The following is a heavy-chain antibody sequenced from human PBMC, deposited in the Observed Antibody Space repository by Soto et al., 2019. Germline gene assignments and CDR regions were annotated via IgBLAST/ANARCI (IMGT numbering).Heavy chain of an antibody. CDR2: ISAYNGDT. CDR3: ARDRGYYDSSRYLGRALDI. Sequence: QVQLVQSGAEVKKPGASVKVSCKASGYTFTSYGISWVRQAPGQGLDWMGWISAYNGDTNYPDNLQGRDTMNTDTSTNTAYMELRSLRSDDTAVYYCARDRGYYDSSRYLGRALDIWGQGTMVTVSS. CDR1: GYTFTSYG. J-gene: IGHJ3*02. D-gene: IGHD3-22*01. V-gene: IGHV1-18*01.